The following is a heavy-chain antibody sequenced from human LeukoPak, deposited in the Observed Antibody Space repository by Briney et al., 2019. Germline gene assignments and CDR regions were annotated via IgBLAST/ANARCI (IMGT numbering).Heavy chain of an antibody. CDR1: GFTFSIYT. Sequence: GGSLRLSCAASGFTFSIYTMHWVRQAPGKGLEWVAVISYDGSNKYYADSVKGRFTISRDNSKNTLYLQMNSLRAEDTAVYYCARDVVGSSNNGMDVWGQGTTVTVSS. V-gene: IGHV3-30-3*01. J-gene: IGHJ6*02. CDR2: ISYDGSNK. D-gene: IGHD6-13*01. CDR3: ARDVVGSSNNGMDV.